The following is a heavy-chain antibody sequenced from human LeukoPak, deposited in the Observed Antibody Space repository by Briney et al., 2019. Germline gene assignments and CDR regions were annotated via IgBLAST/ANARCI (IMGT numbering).Heavy chain of an antibody. Sequence: GASVKVSCKASGYTFTSYYMHWVRQAPGQGLEWMAIINPSDGRTTYSQRFQGRVTMTSDTSTSTVYMELSSLRSEDTAVYYCARVRDGYNDAYDIWGQGTMVTVSS. J-gene: IGHJ3*02. V-gene: IGHV1-46*01. CDR1: GYTFTSYY. CDR3: ARVRDGYNDAYDI. CDR2: INPSDGRT. D-gene: IGHD5-24*01.